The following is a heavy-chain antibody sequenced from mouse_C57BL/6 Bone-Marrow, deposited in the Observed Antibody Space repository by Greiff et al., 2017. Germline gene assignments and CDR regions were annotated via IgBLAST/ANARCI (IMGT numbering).Heavy chain of an antibody. V-gene: IGHV1-7*01. D-gene: IGHD1-1*01. Sequence: VQLKESGAELAKPGASVKLSCKASGYTFTSYWMHWVKQRPGQGLEWIGYINPSSGYTKYNQKFKDKATLTADKSSSTAYMQLSSLTYGDSAVYYCARDYYGSSYAMDYWGQGTSVTVSS. CDR2: INPSSGYT. J-gene: IGHJ4*01. CDR3: ARDYYGSSYAMDY. CDR1: GYTFTSYW.